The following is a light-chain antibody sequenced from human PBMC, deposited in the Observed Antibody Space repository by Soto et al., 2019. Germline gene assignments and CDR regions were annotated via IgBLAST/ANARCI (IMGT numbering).Light chain of an antibody. J-gene: IGKJ1*01. CDR1: QSISSW. Sequence: DIQMTQSPSTLSASVGDIVTITCRASQSISSWLAWYQQKPGKAPKLLIYDASSLESGVPSRFSGSGSGTEFTLTISSLQPDDFATYYCQQYNTLFGQGTKVEIK. V-gene: IGKV1-5*01. CDR2: DAS. CDR3: QQYNTL.